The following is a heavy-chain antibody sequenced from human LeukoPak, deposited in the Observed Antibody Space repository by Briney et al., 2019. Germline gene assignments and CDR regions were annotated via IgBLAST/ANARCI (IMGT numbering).Heavy chain of an antibody. CDR3: ARSRRDCSSTSCLFDF. V-gene: IGHV1-8*03. CDR1: GYTFTSYY. D-gene: IGHD2-2*01. CDR2: MSPSSGNT. Sequence: GASVKVSCKASGYTFTSYYMHLVRQATGRGLEWMGWMSPSSGNTGYAQKFQGRISITRDTSIDTAYMELRSLRSDDTAVYYCARSRRDCSSTSCLFDFWGQGTLVTVSS. J-gene: IGHJ4*02.